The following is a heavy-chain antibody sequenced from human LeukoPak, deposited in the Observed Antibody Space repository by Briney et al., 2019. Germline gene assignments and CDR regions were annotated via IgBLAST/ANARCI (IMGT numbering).Heavy chain of an antibody. J-gene: IGHJ4*02. CDR2: IYPGDFDT. Sequence: GESLKISCKGCGYSFTRYWIAWVRQMPGKGLEWMGIIYPGDFDTRYSPSFQGQVTISADKSISTAYLQWSSLKASDTAVYYCARRAVTTGYFDYWGQGSLVTVSS. CDR1: GYSFTRYW. V-gene: IGHV5-51*01. CDR3: ARRAVTTGYFDY. D-gene: IGHD4-17*01.